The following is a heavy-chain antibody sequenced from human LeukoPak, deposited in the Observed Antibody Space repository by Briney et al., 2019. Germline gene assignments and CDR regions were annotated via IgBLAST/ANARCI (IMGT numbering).Heavy chain of an antibody. J-gene: IGHJ4*02. CDR3: AASSHSGSYRAY. V-gene: IGHV4-59*08. D-gene: IGHD3-10*01. CDR1: GGSISYYY. CDR2: SHDSGES. Sequence: PSETLSLTCSVSGGSISYYYWSWIRQPPGKGLEWIGYSHDSGESNYNPSLQSRVIISRDTSENQFSLNLMSVTAADTAVYYCAASSHSGSYRAYWGQGTPVTVSS.